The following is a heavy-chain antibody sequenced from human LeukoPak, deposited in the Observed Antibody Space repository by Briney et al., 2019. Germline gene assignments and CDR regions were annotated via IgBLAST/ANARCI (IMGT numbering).Heavy chain of an antibody. V-gene: IGHV4-38-2*02. CDR1: GYSISSGYY. CDR2: IYHSGTT. CDR3: ARTHERGSTIKGKWFDP. J-gene: IGHJ5*01. D-gene: IGHD5/OR15-5a*01. Sequence: NPSETLSLTCNVSGYSISSGYYWGWIRQPPGKGLEWIGSIYHSGTTYYNPSLKSRVTISLDTSKNQFSLKVTSVTAADTAIYYCARTHERGSTIKGKWFDPWGQGTLVTVSS.